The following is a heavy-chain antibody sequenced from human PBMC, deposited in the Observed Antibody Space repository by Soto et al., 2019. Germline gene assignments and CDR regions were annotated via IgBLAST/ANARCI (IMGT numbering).Heavy chain of an antibody. J-gene: IGHJ5*02. Sequence: GASVKVSCKASGFTFTSSAVQWVRQARGQRLEWIGWIVVGSGNTNYAQKFQERVTITRDMSTSTAYMGLSSLRSEDTAVYYCARWVPRGFVVVPAAAPFDPWGQGTLVTVSS. V-gene: IGHV1-58*01. D-gene: IGHD2-2*01. CDR1: GFTFTSSA. CDR3: ARWVPRGFVVVPAAAPFDP. CDR2: IVVGSGNT.